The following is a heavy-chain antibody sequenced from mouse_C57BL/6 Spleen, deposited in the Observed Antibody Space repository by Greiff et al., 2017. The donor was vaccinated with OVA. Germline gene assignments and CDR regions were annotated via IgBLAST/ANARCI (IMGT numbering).Heavy chain of an antibody. J-gene: IGHJ3*01. D-gene: IGHD1-1*01. CDR2: IDPETGGT. CDR3: TRWGHYLLLPY. Sequence: QVQLKQSGAELVRPGASVTLSCKASGYTFTDYEMHWVKQTPVHGLEWIGAIDPETGGTAYNQKFKGKAILTADKSSSTAYMELRSLTSEDSAVYYCTRWGHYLLLPYWGQGTLVTVSA. V-gene: IGHV1-15*01. CDR1: GYTFTDYE.